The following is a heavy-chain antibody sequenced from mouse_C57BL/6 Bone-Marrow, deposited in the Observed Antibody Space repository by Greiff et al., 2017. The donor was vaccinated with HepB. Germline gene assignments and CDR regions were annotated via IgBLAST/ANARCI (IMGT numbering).Heavy chain of an antibody. J-gene: IGHJ3*01. D-gene: IGHD4-1*01. CDR3: ASRSNWGAY. V-gene: IGHV5-6*01. CDR1: GFTFSSYG. CDR2: ISSGGSYT. Sequence: EVQLVESGGDLVKPGGSLKLSCAASGFTFSSYGMSWVRQTPDKRLEWVATISSGGSYTYYPDSVKGRFTISRDNAKNTLYLQMSSLKSEDTAMYYCASRSNWGAYWGQGTLVTVSA.